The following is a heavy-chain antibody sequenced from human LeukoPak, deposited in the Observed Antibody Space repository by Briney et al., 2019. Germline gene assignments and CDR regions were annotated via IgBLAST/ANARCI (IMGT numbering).Heavy chain of an antibody. V-gene: IGHV3-21*01. CDR1: GFTFSSYS. CDR2: ISSSSSYI. Sequence: GGSLRLSCAASGFTFSSYSMNWVRQAPGKGLEWVSSISSSSSYIYYADSVKGRFTISRDNAKNSLYLQMNSLRAEDTAVYYCARDLGHYYGSGSNYCWGLGTMVTVSS. D-gene: IGHD3-10*01. CDR3: ARDLGHYYGSGSNYC. J-gene: IGHJ3*01.